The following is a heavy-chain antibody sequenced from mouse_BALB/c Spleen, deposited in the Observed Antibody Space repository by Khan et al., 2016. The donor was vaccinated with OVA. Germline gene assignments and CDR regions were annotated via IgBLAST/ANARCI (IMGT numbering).Heavy chain of an antibody. CDR3: ARRTTGYAIDY. V-gene: IGHV1-4*01. J-gene: IGHJ4*01. CDR1: GYTFTSHT. D-gene: IGHD2-14*01. Sequence: QMQLEESGAELARPGASVKMSCKASGYTFTSHTMHWVKQSPGQGLEWIGYINPRSGYSNYNQKFNDKATLTADKSSSTAYMQLSSLTSEDSAVYYCARRTTGYAIDYWGQGTSVTVSS. CDR2: INPRSGYS.